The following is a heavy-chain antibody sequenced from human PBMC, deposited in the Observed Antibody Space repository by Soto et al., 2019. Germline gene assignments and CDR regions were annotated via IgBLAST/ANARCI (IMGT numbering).Heavy chain of an antibody. Sequence: EVQMVESGGGLVQPGGSLRLSCAASGFAFSRYWMYWVRQAPGKGLEWVANINEDGSEMNYVDSVKGRYTISRDNAKTSLYLQMNSLIVEDTAVYYCASSLLRGQGTLVTVSS. CDR3: ASSLL. CDR2: INEDGSEM. J-gene: IGHJ4*02. CDR1: GFAFSRYW. V-gene: IGHV3-7*01.